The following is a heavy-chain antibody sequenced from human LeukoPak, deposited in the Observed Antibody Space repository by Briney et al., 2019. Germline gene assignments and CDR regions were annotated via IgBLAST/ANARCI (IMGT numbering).Heavy chain of an antibody. CDR2: IGTAGDT. V-gene: IGHV3-13*01. CDR1: GFTFSSYD. Sequence: GGSLRLSCAASGFTFSSYDMHWVRQATGKGLEWVSAIGTAGDTYYPGSVKGRFTISRENAKNSLYLQMNSLRAGDTAVYYCARTRGYGDYGAFDIWGQGTKVTVSS. J-gene: IGHJ3*02. D-gene: IGHD4-17*01. CDR3: ARTRGYGDYGAFDI.